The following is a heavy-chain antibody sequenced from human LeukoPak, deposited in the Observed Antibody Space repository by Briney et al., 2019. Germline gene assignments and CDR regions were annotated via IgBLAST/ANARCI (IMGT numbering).Heavy chain of an antibody. V-gene: IGHV3-21*01. CDR2: ISSSSSYI. CDR1: GFTFSSYS. CDR3: ARDYDFWSGSELDI. J-gene: IGHJ3*02. D-gene: IGHD3-3*01. Sequence: KSGGSLRLSCAASGFTFSSYSMNWVRQAPGKGLEWVSSISSSSSYIYYAGSVKGRFTISRDNAKNSLYLQMNSLRAEDTAVYYCARDYDFWSGSELDIWGQGTMVTVSS.